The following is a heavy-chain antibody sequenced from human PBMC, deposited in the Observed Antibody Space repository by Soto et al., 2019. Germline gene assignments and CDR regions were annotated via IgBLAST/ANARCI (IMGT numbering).Heavy chain of an antibody. J-gene: IGHJ3*02. CDR1: GGSISSYY. CDR3: ARSHSRTLELRGAFDI. Sequence: SETLSLTCTVSGGSISSYYWSWIRQPPGKGLEWIGYIYYSGSTNYNPSLKSRVTISVDTSKNQFSLKLSSVTAADTAVYYCARSHSRTLELRGAFDIWGQGTMVTVSS. V-gene: IGHV4-59*01. CDR2: IYYSGST. D-gene: IGHD1-7*01.